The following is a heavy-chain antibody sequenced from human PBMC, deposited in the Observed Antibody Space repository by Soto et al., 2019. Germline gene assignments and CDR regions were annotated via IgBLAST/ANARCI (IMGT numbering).Heavy chain of an antibody. V-gene: IGHV6-1*01. J-gene: IGHJ6*02. CDR1: GDSVSSNSAA. CDR2: TYYRSKWYN. D-gene: IGHD6-13*01. CDR3: ARDLRKRSSWPTKPYYYYGMDV. Sequence: PXQSLSLTYAISGDSVSSNSAAWNLIRHSPPRGLEWLGRTYYRSKWYNDYAVSVKSRITINPDTSKNQFSLQLNSVTPEETAVYYCARDLRKRSSWPTKPYYYYGMDVWGQGTTVTVSS.